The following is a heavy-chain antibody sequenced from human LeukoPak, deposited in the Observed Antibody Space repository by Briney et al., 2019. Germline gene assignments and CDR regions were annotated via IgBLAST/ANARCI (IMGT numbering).Heavy chain of an antibody. CDR2: IYPGVSDT. D-gene: IGHD3-3*01. CDR1: CSSYW. CDR3: ARQNDFRLDY. J-gene: IGHJ4*02. V-gene: IGHV5-51*01. Sequence: CSSYWIGWVRQMPGKGLEWMGIIYPGVSDTRYSPSLQGQVTISVDTSIGTAYLQWSSLKASDTAIYYCARQNDFRLDYWGQGTLVTVSS.